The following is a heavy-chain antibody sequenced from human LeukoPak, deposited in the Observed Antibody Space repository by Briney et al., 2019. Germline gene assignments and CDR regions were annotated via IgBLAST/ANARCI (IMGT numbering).Heavy chain of an antibody. Sequence: GGSLRLSCAASGFTFSSYAMSWVRQAPGKGLEWVSAISGSGGSTYYADSVKGRFTISRDNSKNTMFLQMDSLRAEDTAVYYCAKGGYCSSTSCYPADYWGQGTLVTVSS. V-gene: IGHV3-23*01. D-gene: IGHD2-2*01. CDR3: AKGGYCSSTSCYPADY. CDR2: ISGSGGST. J-gene: IGHJ4*02. CDR1: GFTFSSYA.